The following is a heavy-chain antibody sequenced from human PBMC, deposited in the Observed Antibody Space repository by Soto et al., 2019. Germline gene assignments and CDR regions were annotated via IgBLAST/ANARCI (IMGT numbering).Heavy chain of an antibody. Sequence: QVQLQQSGPGLVKPSQTLSLTCTVSGGSISYEYYHWTWIRQHPGKGLEWIGYVHYSGSIMYNPSMKRLITISVTTSKNQFPLHLSAATAADAAVYFCVGDGDGGYREYYGLDVWGQGTTVNVSS. V-gene: IGHV4-30-4*08. CDR3: VGDGDGGYREYYGLDV. CDR1: GGSISYEYYH. CDR2: VHYSGSI. D-gene: IGHD3-16*01. J-gene: IGHJ6*02.